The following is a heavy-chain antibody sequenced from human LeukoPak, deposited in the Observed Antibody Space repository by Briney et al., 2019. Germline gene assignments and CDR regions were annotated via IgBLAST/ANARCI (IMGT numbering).Heavy chain of an antibody. J-gene: IGHJ6*02. CDR1: GYTFTSHG. CDR3: ARDGRLVVRYYDYGMDV. CDR2: ISAYNGNT. V-gene: IGHV1-18*01. D-gene: IGHD2-21*01. Sequence: ASVKVSCKASGYTFTSHGISWVRQAPGQGLEWMGWISAYNGNTNYAQKLQGRVTMTTDTSTSTAYMELRSLRSDDTAVYYCARDGRLVVRYYDYGMDVWGQGTTVTVSS.